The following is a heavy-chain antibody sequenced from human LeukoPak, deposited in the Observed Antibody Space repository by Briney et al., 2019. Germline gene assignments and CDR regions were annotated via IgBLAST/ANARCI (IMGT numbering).Heavy chain of an antibody. D-gene: IGHD1-26*01. CDR3: ARVSDSGSYYSPFDY. J-gene: IGHJ4*02. V-gene: IGHV1-69*01. Sequence: ASVKVSCKASGGTFSSYAISWVRQAPGQGLEWMGGIIPIFGTANYAQKFQGRVTITADESTSTAYMELSSLRSEDTAVYCCARVSDSGSYYSPFDYWGQGTLVTVSS. CDR2: IIPIFGTA. CDR1: GGTFSSYA.